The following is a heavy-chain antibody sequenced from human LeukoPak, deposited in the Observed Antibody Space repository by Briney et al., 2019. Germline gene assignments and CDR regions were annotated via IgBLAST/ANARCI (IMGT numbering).Heavy chain of an antibody. CDR3: ATVSGYGLYYGMDV. Sequence: SVKVSCKASGGTFSSYAISWVRQAPGQGLEWMGRIIPILGIANYAQKFQGRVTITADKSTSTAYMELSSLRSEDTAVYYCATVSGYGLYYGMDVWGQGTTVTVSS. D-gene: IGHD5-12*01. J-gene: IGHJ6*02. CDR1: GGTFSSYA. V-gene: IGHV1-69*04. CDR2: IIPILGIA.